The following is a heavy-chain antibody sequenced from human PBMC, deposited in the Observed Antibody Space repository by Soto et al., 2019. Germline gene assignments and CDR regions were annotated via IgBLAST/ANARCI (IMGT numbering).Heavy chain of an antibody. CDR3: ARSPNLYYYDSSGYPSTRPHYYYYYGMDV. CDR1: GYTFTGYY. Sequence: GASVKVSCKASGYTFTGYYMHWVRQAPGQGLEWMGWINPNSGGTNYAQKFQGWVTMTRDTSISTAYMELSRLRSDDTAVYYCARSPNLYYYDSSGYPSTRPHYYYYYGMDVWGQGTTVTVSS. V-gene: IGHV1-2*04. J-gene: IGHJ6*02. D-gene: IGHD3-22*01. CDR2: INPNSGGT.